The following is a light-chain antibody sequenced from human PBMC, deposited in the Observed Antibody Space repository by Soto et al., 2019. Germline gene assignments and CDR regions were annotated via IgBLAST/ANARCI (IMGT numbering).Light chain of an antibody. CDR2: EVS. Sequence: QSALTQPASVSGSPGQSITISYTGTSSDVGGYNYVSWYQQHPGKAPKLMIYEVSNRPSGVSNRFSGSKSGNTASLTISGLQAEDEADYYCSSYTSSSTVFGGGTKVTVL. J-gene: IGLJ3*02. CDR3: SSYTSSSTV. CDR1: SSDVGGYNY. V-gene: IGLV2-14*01.